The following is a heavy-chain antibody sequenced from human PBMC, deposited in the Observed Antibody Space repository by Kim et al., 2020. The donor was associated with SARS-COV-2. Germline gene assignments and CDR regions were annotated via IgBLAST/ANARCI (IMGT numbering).Heavy chain of an antibody. Sequence: DSVKGRFTISRANAKNSLYPQMNSLRAEDTAVYYCARVGLNYYDSSRSATWGQGTLVTVSS. CDR3: ARVGLNYYDSSRSAT. D-gene: IGHD3-22*01. V-gene: IGHV3-11*01. J-gene: IGHJ5*02.